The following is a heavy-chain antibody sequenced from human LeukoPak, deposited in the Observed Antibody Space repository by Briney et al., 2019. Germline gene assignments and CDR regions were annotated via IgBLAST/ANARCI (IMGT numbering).Heavy chain of an antibody. D-gene: IGHD6-19*01. CDR3: AREGGSGWYSGWFDP. J-gene: IGHJ5*02. Sequence: GGSLRLSCAASGFTFSSYWMSWVRQAPGKGLEWVANIKKDGTEKKYVDSVKGRFTISRDNAKNSLYLQMNSLRAEDTAVYYCAREGGSGWYSGWFDPWGQGTLVTVSS. CDR2: IKKDGTEK. V-gene: IGHV3-7*01. CDR1: GFTFSSYW.